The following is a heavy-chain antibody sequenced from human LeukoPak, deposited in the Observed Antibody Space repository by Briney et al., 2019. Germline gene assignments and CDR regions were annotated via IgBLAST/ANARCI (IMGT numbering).Heavy chain of an antibody. CDR1: GGSISSGGYY. CDR3: ARHYIDAFGI. CDR2: IYYSGST. D-gene: IGHD2-2*02. Sequence: SETLSLTCTVSGGSISSGGYYWSWIRQHPGKGLEWIGNIYYSGSTYYNPSLKSRVTISVDTSKNQFSLKLSSVTAADTAVYYCARHYIDAFGIWGQGTMVTVSS. J-gene: IGHJ3*02. V-gene: IGHV4-31*03.